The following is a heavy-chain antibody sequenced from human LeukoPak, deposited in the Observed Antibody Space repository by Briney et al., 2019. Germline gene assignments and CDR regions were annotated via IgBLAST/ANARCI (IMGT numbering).Heavy chain of an antibody. D-gene: IGHD3-22*01. CDR1: GYTFTSYA. V-gene: IGHV7-4-1*02. CDR3: AREHQYYYDSSGYQNWFDP. J-gene: IGHJ5*02. CDR2: INTNTGNP. Sequence: ASVKVSCKATGYTFTSYAMNWVRQAPGRGLEWMGWINTNTGNPTYAQDFTGRFVFSLDTSVSTAYLQISSLKAEDTAVYYCAREHQYYYDSSGYQNWFDPWGQGTLVTVSS.